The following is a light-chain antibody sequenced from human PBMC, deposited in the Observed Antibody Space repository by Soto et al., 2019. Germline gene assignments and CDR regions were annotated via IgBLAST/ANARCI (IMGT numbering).Light chain of an antibody. CDR3: QQHINRLS. CDR2: DAS. J-gene: IGKJ4*01. Sequence: EIVLTQSPATLSLSPGERATLSCRASQSVSNYLAWYQQKPGQAPRLLIYDASKRATDIPARFSGRGSGTALTLSFSTLQPEDFAVYYCQQHINRLSFGGGTKVDIK. CDR1: QSVSNY. V-gene: IGKV3-11*01.